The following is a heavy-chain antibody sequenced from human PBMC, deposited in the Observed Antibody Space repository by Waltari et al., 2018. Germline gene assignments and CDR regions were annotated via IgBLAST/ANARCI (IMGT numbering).Heavy chain of an antibody. CDR1: RFTFSSYA. Sequence: GGGLVQPGGSLRLSCTASRFTFSSYAMTWVRQAPGKGLEWVSAISGSGGRTYYADSVKGRFTISRDNSKNTVYLQMNSLRAEDTAVYYCAKPPAALLRYYYYGMDVWGQGTTVTVSS. CDR2: ISGSGGRT. V-gene: IGHV3-23*01. D-gene: IGHD2-2*01. J-gene: IGHJ6*02. CDR3: AKPPAALLRYYYYGMDV.